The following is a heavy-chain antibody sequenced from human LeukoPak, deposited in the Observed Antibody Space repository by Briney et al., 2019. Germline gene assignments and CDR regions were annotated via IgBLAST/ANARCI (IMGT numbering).Heavy chain of an antibody. CDR2: IHYTGTS. V-gene: IGHV4-59*01. CDR1: GGSINNYY. CDR3: ARDPPEDLAIAFDI. D-gene: IGHD3-3*02. J-gene: IGHJ3*02. Sequence: PSETLSLTCTVSGGSINNYYWDWIRQPPGKGLEWIGQIHYTGTSKYNSSLKSRVNISIDTSKNQFSLRLISVTAADTAVYYCARDPPEDLAIAFDIWGQGTMVTVSS.